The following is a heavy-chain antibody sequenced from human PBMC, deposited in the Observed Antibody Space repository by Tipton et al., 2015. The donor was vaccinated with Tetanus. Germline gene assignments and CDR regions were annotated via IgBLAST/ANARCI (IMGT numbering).Heavy chain of an antibody. D-gene: IGHD3-22*01. V-gene: IGHV4-61*08. Sequence: TLSLTCSVSGGSLRSGDYQWNWIRQPPGKGLEWLAYISPSGRTNSNYSLKSRITISQDKSKNQFSLRLTSVTAADTAVYYCVRDRGFTTYNYFDPWGQGTLVTVSS. CDR2: ISPSGRT. CDR3: VRDRGFTTYNYFDP. CDR1: GGSLRSGDYQ. J-gene: IGHJ5*02.